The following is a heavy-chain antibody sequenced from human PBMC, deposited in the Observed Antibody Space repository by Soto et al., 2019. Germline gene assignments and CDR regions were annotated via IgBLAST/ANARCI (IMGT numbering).Heavy chain of an antibody. CDR3: ARDYYGSGSYHYYYYYGMDV. Sequence: PSETLSLTCTVSGGSISSYYWSWIRQPPGKGLEWIGYIYYSGSTNYNPSLKSRVTISVDTSKNQFSLKLSSVTAADTAVYYCARDYYGSGSYHYYYYYGMDVWGQVTTVTVSS. J-gene: IGHJ6*02. V-gene: IGHV4-59*01. D-gene: IGHD3-10*01. CDR1: GGSISSYY. CDR2: IYYSGST.